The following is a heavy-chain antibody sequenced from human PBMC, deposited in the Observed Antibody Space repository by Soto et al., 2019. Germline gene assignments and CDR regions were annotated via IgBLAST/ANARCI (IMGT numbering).Heavy chain of an antibody. CDR3: TTLRLDP. Sequence: GASVKVSCKASGYTFTSYYMHWVRQAPGQGLEWMGWINPNNGDTKHAQKFQDRVTMTRDTSINTAYMELSRLTSDDTAVYYCTTLRLDPWGQGTLVTVSS. D-gene: IGHD6-25*01. CDR1: GYTFTSYY. CDR2: INPNNGDT. J-gene: IGHJ5*02. V-gene: IGHV1-2*02.